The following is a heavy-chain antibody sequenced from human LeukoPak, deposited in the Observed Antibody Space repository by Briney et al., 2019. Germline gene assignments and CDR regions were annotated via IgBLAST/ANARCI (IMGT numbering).Heavy chain of an antibody. Sequence: SETLSLTCTVSGDSISSGDYYWSWIRQPAGKGLEWIGRISSSGSTNYNPSLKSRVTISVDMSKNQFSLKLSSVTAADTAVYYCARESLNYYYMDVWGKGTTVTVSS. J-gene: IGHJ6*03. V-gene: IGHV4-61*02. CDR2: ISSSGST. CDR3: ARESLNYYYMDV. CDR1: GDSISSGDYY.